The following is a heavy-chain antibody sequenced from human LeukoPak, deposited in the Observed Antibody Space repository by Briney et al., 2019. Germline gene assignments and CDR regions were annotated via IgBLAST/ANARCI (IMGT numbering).Heavy chain of an antibody. CDR2: IFSSGNT. CDR3: ARERGNLRGDAFDI. D-gene: IGHD1-26*01. CDR1: GVSFSSYY. J-gene: IGHJ3*02. Sequence: PSETLSLTCTVSGVSFSSYYWTWIRQPAGKGLEWIGRIFSSGNTNYNPSLESRVTMSIDTSKNQFSLKLTSVTAADTAVYYCARERGNLRGDAFDIWGQGTRLTVSS. V-gene: IGHV4-4*07.